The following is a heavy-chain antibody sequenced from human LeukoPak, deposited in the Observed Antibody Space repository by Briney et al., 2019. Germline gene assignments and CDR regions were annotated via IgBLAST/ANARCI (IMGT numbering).Heavy chain of an antibody. CDR1: GYTFTSYD. J-gene: IGHJ5*02. CDR3: ARGHDYSKEFDP. Sequence: GASVKVSCKASGYTFTSYDINWVRQATGQGLAWMGWMNPNSGNTGYAQKFQGRVTITRNTSISTAYMELSSLRSEDTAVYYCARGHDYSKEFDPWGQGTLVTVSS. CDR2: MNPNSGNT. V-gene: IGHV1-8*03. D-gene: IGHD4-11*01.